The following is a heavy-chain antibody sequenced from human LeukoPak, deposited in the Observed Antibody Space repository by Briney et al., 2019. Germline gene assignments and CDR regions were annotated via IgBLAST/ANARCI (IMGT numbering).Heavy chain of an antibody. CDR3: ARDAGVVIKVYYFDY. V-gene: IGHV1-2*02. Sequence: ASVKVSCKASGYTFTSYGISWVRQAPGQGLEWMGWINPNSGGTNYAQKFQGRVTMTRDTSISTAYMELSRLRSGDTAVYYCARDAGVVIKVYYFDYWGQGTLVTVSS. CDR2: INPNSGGT. J-gene: IGHJ4*02. CDR1: GYTFTSYG. D-gene: IGHD3-22*01.